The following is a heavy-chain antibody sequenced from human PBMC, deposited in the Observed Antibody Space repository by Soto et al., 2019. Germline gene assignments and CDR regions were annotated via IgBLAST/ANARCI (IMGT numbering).Heavy chain of an antibody. CDR2: IYYGGST. V-gene: IGHV4-39*01. CDR1: GGSISSSDYF. CDR3: ARGHSSSWYCHAFDI. D-gene: IGHD6-13*01. J-gene: IGHJ3*02. Sequence: QLQLQESGPGRVKPSETLSLTCTVSGGSISSSDYFWGWIRQPPGKGLEWIGSIYYGGSTHYNPSLKSRVTISVDTSKNQFSVKLTSVTAADTAVYYCARGHSSSWYCHAFDIWGQGTMVTVSS.